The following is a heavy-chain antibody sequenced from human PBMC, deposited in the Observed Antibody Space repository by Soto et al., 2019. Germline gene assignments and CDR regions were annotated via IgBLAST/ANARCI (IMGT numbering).Heavy chain of an antibody. CDR2: IYWDDDK. V-gene: IGHV2-5*02. D-gene: IGHD2-15*01. Sequence: QITLKESGPTLVKPTQTLTLTCTFSGFSLSTSGVGVGWIRQPPGKALEWLELIYWDDDKRYSPSLKSRLTITKATAKNQVVLTLTNRDPVDTATYYCARMVAATHNFDYWGQGTLVTVSS. CDR1: GFSLSTSGVG. CDR3: ARMVAATHNFDY. J-gene: IGHJ4*02.